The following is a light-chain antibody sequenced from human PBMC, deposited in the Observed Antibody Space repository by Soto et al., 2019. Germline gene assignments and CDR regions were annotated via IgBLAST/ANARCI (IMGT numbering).Light chain of an antibody. CDR1: SGHSDYA. J-gene: IGLJ3*02. CDR2: VTSDGSH. V-gene: IGLV4-69*01. Sequence: QPVLTQSPSASASPGASVKLTCTPSSGHSDYAIAWHQQQPEKGPRYLMKVTSDGSHTKGDGIPDRFSGSSSGADRYLTISSLRSEDEADYYCQAWGTGGVFGGGTKLTVL. CDR3: QAWGTGGV.